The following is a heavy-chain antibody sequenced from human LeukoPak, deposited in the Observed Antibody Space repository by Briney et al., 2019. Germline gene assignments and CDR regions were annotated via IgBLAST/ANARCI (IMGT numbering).Heavy chain of an antibody. J-gene: IGHJ4*02. D-gene: IGHD3-10*01. CDR2: ISWNSGSI. CDR1: GFTFDDYA. Sequence: GGSLRLSCAASGFTFDDYAMHWVRQAPGKGLEWVSGISWNSGSIGYADSVKGRFTISRDNAKNSLYLQMNSLRAEDTAVYYCAREGTDSLLWFGEFGYWGQGTLVTVSS. V-gene: IGHV3-9*01. CDR3: AREGTDSLLWFGEFGY.